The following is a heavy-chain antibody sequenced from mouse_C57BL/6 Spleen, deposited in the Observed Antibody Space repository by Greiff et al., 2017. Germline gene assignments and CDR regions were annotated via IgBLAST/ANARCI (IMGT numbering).Heavy chain of an antibody. CDR3: ARRGSNGGFAY. J-gene: IGHJ3*01. CDR2: IYPSDSET. V-gene: IGHV1-61*01. D-gene: IGHD1-1*01. Sequence: VQLQQPGAELVRPGSSVKLSCKASGYTFTSYWLDWVKQRPGQGLEWIGNIYPSDSETHYNQKFKDKATLTVDKSSSTAYMQLSSLTSEDSAVYYCARRGSNGGFAYWGQGTLVTVSA. CDR1: GYTFTSYW.